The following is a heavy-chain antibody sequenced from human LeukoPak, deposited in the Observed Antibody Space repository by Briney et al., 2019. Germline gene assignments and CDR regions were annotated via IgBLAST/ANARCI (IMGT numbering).Heavy chain of an antibody. Sequence: GRSLRLSCAASGFTFSNAWMSWVRQAPGKGLEWVGRIKPKADGGTTDYATPVQGRFTISRDDSKNTLYLQMNSLKTEDLGVYYCITITNGRLDNWGQGTLVTVSS. J-gene: IGHJ4*02. V-gene: IGHV3-15*01. CDR2: IKPKADGGTT. D-gene: IGHD3-3*01. CDR3: ITITNGRLDN. CDR1: GFTFSNAW.